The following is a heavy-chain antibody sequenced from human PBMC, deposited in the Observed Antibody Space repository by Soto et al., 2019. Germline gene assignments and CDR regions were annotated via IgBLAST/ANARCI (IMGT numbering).Heavy chain of an antibody. CDR3: AKMADYGDYGGLAYMDV. J-gene: IGHJ6*03. D-gene: IGHD4-17*01. CDR2: ISGSGGST. Sequence: EVQLLESGGGLVQPGGSLRLSCAASGFTFSSYAMSWVRQAPGKGLEWVSAISGSGGSTYYADSVKGRFTISRDNSKNTMYLQMNSLRAEDTAVDYCAKMADYGDYGGLAYMDVWGKGTTVTVSS. CDR1: GFTFSSYA. V-gene: IGHV3-23*01.